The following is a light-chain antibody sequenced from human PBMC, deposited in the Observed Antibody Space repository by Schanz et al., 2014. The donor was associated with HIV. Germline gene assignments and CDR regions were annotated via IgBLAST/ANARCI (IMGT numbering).Light chain of an antibody. CDR2: WAS. Sequence: DIVMTQSPDSLAVSLGERATINCKSSQSVLYSSTSKDSLAWYQQKPGQPPNLLIYWASTRESGVPDRFSGGGSGTDFTLTISGLQAEDVAVYICQQYYDIQTFGQGTRVEVK. V-gene: IGKV4-1*01. CDR1: QSVLYSSTSKDS. CDR3: QQYYDIQT. J-gene: IGKJ1*01.